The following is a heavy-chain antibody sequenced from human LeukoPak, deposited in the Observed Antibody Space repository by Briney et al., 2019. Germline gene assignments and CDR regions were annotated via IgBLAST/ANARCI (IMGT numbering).Heavy chain of an antibody. D-gene: IGHD6-13*01. CDR2: INPNSGGT. V-gene: IGHV1-2*02. Sequence: ASEKVSCKASGYTFTGYYMHWVRQAPGQGLEWMGWINPNSGGTNYAQKFQGRVTMTRDTSISTAYMELSRLRSDDTAVYYCARADTPYSSSWYSYWGQGTLVTVSS. CDR3: ARADTPYSSSWYSY. CDR1: GYTFTGYY. J-gene: IGHJ4*02.